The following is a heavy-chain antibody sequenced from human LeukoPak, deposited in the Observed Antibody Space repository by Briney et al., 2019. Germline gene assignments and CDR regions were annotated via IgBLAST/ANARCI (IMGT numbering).Heavy chain of an antibody. J-gene: IGHJ2*01. Sequence: ASVKVSCKASGYTFTGYYMHWVRQAPGQGLEWMGWINPNSGGTNYAQKFQGRVTMTRDTSISTAYMELSRLRSDDTAVYYCARNMVRGSPVGIYWYFDLWGRGTLVTVSS. CDR1: GYTFTGYY. CDR3: ARNMVRGSPVGIYWYFDL. D-gene: IGHD3-10*01. CDR2: INPNSGGT. V-gene: IGHV1-2*02.